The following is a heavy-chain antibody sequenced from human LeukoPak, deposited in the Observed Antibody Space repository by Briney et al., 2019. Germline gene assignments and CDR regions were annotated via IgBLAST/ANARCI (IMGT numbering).Heavy chain of an antibody. V-gene: IGHV3-9*03. D-gene: IGHD5-18*01. CDR2: ISWNSGSI. Sequence: PGGSLRLSCAASGFTFDDYAMHWVRHAPGKGLEWVSGISWNSGSIVYADSVKGRFTISRDNAKNSLYLQMNSLRAEDMALYYCAKDSGAGYNYGHIDYWGQGTLVTVSS. CDR1: GFTFDDYA. CDR3: AKDSGAGYNYGHIDY. J-gene: IGHJ4*02.